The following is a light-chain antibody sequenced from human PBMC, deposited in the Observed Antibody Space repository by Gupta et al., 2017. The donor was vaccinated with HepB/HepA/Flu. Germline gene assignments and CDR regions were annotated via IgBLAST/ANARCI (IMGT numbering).Light chain of an antibody. J-gene: IGKJ1*01. V-gene: IGKV1-12*01. CDR2: GAY. CDR3: QQANSFPWT. Sequence: DIQMTQSPSSVSASVGDRVTITCRASQGISSRLAWYQQKPGKAPKLLIYGAYSLQSGVPSRFSGSGSGTDFTLTISSLQPEDFGTYFCQQANSFPWTFGQGTKVEIK. CDR1: QGISSR.